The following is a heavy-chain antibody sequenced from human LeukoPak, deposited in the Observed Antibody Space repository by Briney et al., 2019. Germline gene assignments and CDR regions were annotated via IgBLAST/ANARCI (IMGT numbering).Heavy chain of an antibody. Sequence: ASVKVSCKASGYTFTGYYMNWVRRAPGQGLKWMGWINPNSGGTNYAWKFQGRVTMTRDTSTSTAYMDLSSLTSDDTAVYYCARGSPDYSNFHYMDVWGKGTTVTVSS. J-gene: IGHJ6*03. V-gene: IGHV1-2*02. CDR2: INPNSGGT. CDR1: GYTFTGYY. CDR3: ARGSPDYSNFHYMDV. D-gene: IGHD4-11*01.